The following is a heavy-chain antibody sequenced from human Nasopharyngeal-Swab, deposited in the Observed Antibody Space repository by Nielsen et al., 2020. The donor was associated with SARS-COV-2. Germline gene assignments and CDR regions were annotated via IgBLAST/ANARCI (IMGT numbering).Heavy chain of an antibody. Sequence: ASVKVSCKASGYTFTSYDINWVRRATGQGLEWMGWMNPNSGNTGYAQKFQGRVTMTRNTYISTAYMELSSLRSEDTAVYYCARAPYYYGSGPEAFDIWGQGTMVTVSS. CDR1: GYTFTSYD. D-gene: IGHD3-10*01. V-gene: IGHV1-8*01. CDR3: ARAPYYYGSGPEAFDI. J-gene: IGHJ3*02. CDR2: MNPNSGNT.